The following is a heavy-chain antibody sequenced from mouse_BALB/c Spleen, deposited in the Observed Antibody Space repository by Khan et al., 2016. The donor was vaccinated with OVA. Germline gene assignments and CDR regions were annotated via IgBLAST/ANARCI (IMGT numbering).Heavy chain of an antibody. V-gene: IGHV1-7*01. D-gene: IGHD2-1*01. Sequence: QVQLQQSGAELAKPGASVKMSCKASGYTFTTYWMHWVKQRPGQGLEWMGCISPTSGYTNYNEKFKDRATLSADKSSSTAYMQLSSLTSEDPAVYYCTRDGIDYWGQGTTLTVSS. CDR3: TRDGIDY. CDR1: GYTFTTYW. J-gene: IGHJ2*01. CDR2: ISPTSGYT.